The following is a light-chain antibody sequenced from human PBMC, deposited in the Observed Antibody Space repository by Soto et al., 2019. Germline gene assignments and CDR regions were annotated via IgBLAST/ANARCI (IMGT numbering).Light chain of an antibody. J-gene: IGKJ2*01. Sequence: EIVMTQSPATLSVSPGERATLSCRASQSVSSNLAWYQQKPGQAPRLLIYGASTMATGIPARFSGSGSVTEFTLTISSLQSEDFALYYCQPYNNWPPYTFGQGTKPEIK. CDR3: QPYNNWPPYT. CDR1: QSVSSN. V-gene: IGKV3-15*01. CDR2: GAS.